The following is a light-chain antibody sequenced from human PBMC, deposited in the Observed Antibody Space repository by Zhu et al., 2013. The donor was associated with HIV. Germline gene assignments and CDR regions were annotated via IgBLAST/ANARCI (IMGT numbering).Light chain of an antibody. CDR2: WAS. J-gene: IGKJ2*03. V-gene: IGKV4-1*01. CDR1: QSVLYSSNNKNY. Sequence: DIVMTQSPDSLAVSLGERATINCKSSQSVLYSSNNKNYLAWYQQKPGQPPKLLIYWASTRESGVPDRFSGSGSGTDFTLTISSLQAEDVAVYYCQQYYSPPLSFGQGTKLEIK. CDR3: QQYYSPPLS.